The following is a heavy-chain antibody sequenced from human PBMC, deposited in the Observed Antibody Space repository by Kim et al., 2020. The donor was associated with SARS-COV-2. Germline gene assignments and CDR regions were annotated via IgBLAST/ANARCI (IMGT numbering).Heavy chain of an antibody. J-gene: IGHJ6*02. CDR1: GGSISSSSYY. V-gene: IGHV4-39*01. CDR3: ASRTSLSAYYDFWSGYGDYGMDV. Sequence: SETLSLTCTVSGGSISSSSYYWGWIRQPPGKGLEWIGSIYYSGSTYHNPSLKSRVTISVDTSKNQFSLKLISVTAADTAVYYCASRTSLSAYYDFWSGYGDYGMDVWGQGTTVTVSS. CDR2: IYYSGST. D-gene: IGHD3-3*01.